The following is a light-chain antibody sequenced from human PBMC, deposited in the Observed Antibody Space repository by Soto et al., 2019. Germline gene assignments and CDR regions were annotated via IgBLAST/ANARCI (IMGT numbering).Light chain of an antibody. J-gene: IGKJ1*01. CDR1: QSVSRY. V-gene: IGKV3-11*01. Sequence: EIVLTQSPATLSLSPGERANLSCRASQSVSRYLAWYEQNPGQAPRLLIYDASNRATGIPARFSGSGSGTDFTLTISSLEPEDFAVYYCQQRSNSPWTFGQGTKVDIK. CDR2: DAS. CDR3: QQRSNSPWT.